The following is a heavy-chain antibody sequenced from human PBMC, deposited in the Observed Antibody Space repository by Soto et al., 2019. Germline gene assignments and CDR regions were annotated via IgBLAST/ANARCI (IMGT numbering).Heavy chain of an antibody. CDR1: GYSFTSYW. CDR3: ARRHSSGYYFYI. Sequence: GESLTLSCKGSGYSFTSYWIGWVRQMLGKGLEWMGIIYPGDSDTRYSPSFQGQVTISAAKSISTAYLQWSSLKASDTAMYYCARRHSSGYYFYIWGQGTMGTGS. J-gene: IGHJ3*02. CDR2: IYPGDSDT. D-gene: IGHD3-22*01. V-gene: IGHV5-51*01.